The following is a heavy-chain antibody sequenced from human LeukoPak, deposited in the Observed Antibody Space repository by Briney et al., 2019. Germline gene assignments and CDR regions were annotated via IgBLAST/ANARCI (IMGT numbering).Heavy chain of an antibody. CDR1: RFTFSSYN. CDR3: ASMPSTEIYYFYYMDV. D-gene: IGHD2-2*01. Sequence: GGSLRLSCADSRFTFSSYNMNWVRQAPGKGLEWVSGISANAVSTYYADSVKGRFTISRDNSKNTLYLHMDRLGTEDTAVYYCASMPSTEIYYFYYMDVWGKGTTVTVSS. V-gene: IGHV3-23*01. CDR2: ISANAVST. J-gene: IGHJ6*03.